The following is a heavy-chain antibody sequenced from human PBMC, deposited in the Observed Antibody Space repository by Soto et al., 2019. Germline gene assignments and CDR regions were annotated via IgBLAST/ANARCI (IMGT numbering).Heavy chain of an antibody. Sequence: GASVKVSCKTSGYIFADYAIHWVRQAHGQGLEWVGWIKAGNGDTRYSPKLQGRLTITRDISASTAYMELNGLKSADTAIYYCATSDWAWWGRGTLVTVSS. V-gene: IGHV1-3*01. J-gene: IGHJ4*02. CDR1: GYIFADYA. CDR3: ATSDWAW. CDR2: IKAGNGDT. D-gene: IGHD3-9*01.